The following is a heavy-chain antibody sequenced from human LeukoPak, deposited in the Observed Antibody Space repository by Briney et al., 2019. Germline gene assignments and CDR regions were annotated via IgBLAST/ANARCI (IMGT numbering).Heavy chain of an antibody. CDR2: ISYGGNNK. Sequence: PVGSPRLSSAASGVTLSVYAMCWVRQAPGKGLGWVAVISYGGNNKYYAAAVKSRFTISKDNSKNPLYLQMNSLRAEDTAVYYCACTYYYDRGAFWGQGTMVTVSS. D-gene: IGHD3-22*01. V-gene: IGHV3-30*03. CDR3: ACTYYYDRGAF. J-gene: IGHJ3*01. CDR1: GVTLSVYA.